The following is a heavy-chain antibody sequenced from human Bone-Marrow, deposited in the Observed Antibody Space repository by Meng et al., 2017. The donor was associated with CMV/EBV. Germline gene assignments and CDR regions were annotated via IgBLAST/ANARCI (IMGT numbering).Heavy chain of an antibody. J-gene: IGHJ4*02. CDR2: IYHSMKT. CDR1: GGSISSSSW. CDR3: ARNHGKSDFDY. Sequence: CEDEGGSISSSSWWGWVRQPPGKGVGWIGEIYHSMKTNYNPYLRSRLTISLDKSKNQFSLRLSSVTAADTALYYCARNHGKSDFDYWGQGTLVTVSS. D-gene: IGHD1-14*01. V-gene: IGHV4-4*02.